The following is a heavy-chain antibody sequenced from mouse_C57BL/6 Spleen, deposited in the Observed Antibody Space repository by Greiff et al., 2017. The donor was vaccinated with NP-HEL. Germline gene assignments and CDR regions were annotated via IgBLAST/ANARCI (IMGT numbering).Heavy chain of an antibody. J-gene: IGHJ2*01. V-gene: IGHV1-62-2*01. CDR1: GYTFTEYT. D-gene: IGHD2-4*01. CDR2: FYPGSGSI. CDR3: ARHEEGDYGHYFDY. Sequence: QVQLQQSGAELVKPGASVKLSCKASGYTFTEYTIHWVKQRSGQGLEWIGWFYPGSGSIKYNEKFKDKATLTADKSSSTVYMELIKLTSEESAVYSCARHEEGDYGHYFDYWGQGTTLTVSS.